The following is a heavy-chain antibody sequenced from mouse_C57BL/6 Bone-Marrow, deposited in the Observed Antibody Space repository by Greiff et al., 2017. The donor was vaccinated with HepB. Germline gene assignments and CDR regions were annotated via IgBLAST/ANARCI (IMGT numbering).Heavy chain of an antibody. D-gene: IGHD1-1*01. CDR3: ARSEGYYYGSGAWFAY. CDR2: ILPGSGST. V-gene: IGHV1-9*01. Sequence: VQLQQSGAELMKPGASVKLSCKATGYTFTGYWIEWVKQRPGHGLEWIGEILPGSGSTNYNEKFKGKATFTADTSSNTAYMQRSSLTTEDSAIYYCARSEGYYYGSGAWFAYWGQGTLVTVSA. CDR1: GYTFTGYW. J-gene: IGHJ3*01.